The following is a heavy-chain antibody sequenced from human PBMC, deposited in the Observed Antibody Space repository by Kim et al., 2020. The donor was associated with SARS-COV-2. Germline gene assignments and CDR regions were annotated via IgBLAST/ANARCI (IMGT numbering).Heavy chain of an antibody. Sequence: STTYNPSLKSRVTISVDKSKNQFSLKLSSVTAADTAVYYCARGRGRVVDYWGQGTLVTVSS. V-gene: IGHV4-4*02. J-gene: IGHJ4*02. CDR2: ST. CDR3: ARGRGRVVDY. D-gene: IGHD3-10*01.